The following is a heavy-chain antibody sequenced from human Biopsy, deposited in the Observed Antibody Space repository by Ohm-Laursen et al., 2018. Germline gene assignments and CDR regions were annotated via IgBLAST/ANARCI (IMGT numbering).Heavy chain of an antibody. V-gene: IGHV3-7*01. D-gene: IGHD3-22*01. CDR1: GFTFSQYW. J-gene: IGHJ4*02. Sequence: SLRLSCAASGFTFSQYWMSWVRQAPGKGLEWVTNMNEDETIKNYVDSVKGRFTISRDNAKNSLYLQLNSLRAEDTAVYYCARAGYSSGYDYWGQGTLVTVSS. CDR3: ARAGYSSGYDY. CDR2: MNEDETIK.